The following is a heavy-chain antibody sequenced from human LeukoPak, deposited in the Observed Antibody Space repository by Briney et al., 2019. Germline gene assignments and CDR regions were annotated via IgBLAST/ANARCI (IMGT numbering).Heavy chain of an antibody. CDR2: INWNGGST. CDR1: RFTLNDYG. D-gene: IGHD3-22*01. Sequence: GGSLRLSCAASRFTLNDYGMSWVRQAPGKGLEWVSGINWNGGSTAYADSVRGRFTISRDNAKNSLYLQMNSLRAEDTAFYYCARNFGGGDRSGPFYWGQGTLVTVSS. V-gene: IGHV3-20*04. CDR3: ARNFGGGDRSGPFY. J-gene: IGHJ4*02.